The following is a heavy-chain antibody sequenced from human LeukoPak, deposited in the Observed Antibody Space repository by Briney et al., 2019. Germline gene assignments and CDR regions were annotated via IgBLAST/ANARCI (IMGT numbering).Heavy chain of an antibody. Sequence: SETLSLTCTVSGGSISSYYGSWIRQPPGKGLEWIGYIYYSGSTNYNPSLKSRVTISVDTSKNQFSLKLSSVTAADTAVYYCARDGEMATILGAFDIWGQGTMVTVSS. D-gene: IGHD5-24*01. CDR2: IYYSGST. CDR1: GGSISSYY. CDR3: ARDGEMATILGAFDI. V-gene: IGHV4-59*01. J-gene: IGHJ3*02.